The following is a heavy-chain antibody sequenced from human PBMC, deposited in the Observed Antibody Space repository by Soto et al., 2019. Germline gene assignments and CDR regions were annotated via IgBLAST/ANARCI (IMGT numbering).Heavy chain of an antibody. V-gene: IGHV3-23*01. J-gene: IGHJ4*02. Sequence: VQLLQSGGGLVQPGGSLGHSCAASGFSFSSYAMSWVRQAPGKGLEWVSAISGSGGNTYYADSVKGRFTISRDNSKNTLYMQMNSLRAEDTAVYYCTKEWGRPLDYWGQGTLVTVSS. CDR3: TKEWGRPLDY. D-gene: IGHD7-27*01. CDR1: GFSFSSYA. CDR2: ISGSGGNT.